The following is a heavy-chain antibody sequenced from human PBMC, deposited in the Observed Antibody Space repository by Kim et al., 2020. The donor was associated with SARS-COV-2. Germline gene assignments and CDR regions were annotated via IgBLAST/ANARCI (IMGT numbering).Heavy chain of an antibody. CDR2: INPSGGST. Sequence: ASVKVSCKASGYTFTSYYMHWVRQAPGQGLEWMGIINPSGGSTSYAQKFQGRVTITRDTSTSTVYMELSSLRSEDTAVYYCARESSRGGPGGYWGQGTLVTVSS. D-gene: IGHD1-26*01. J-gene: IGHJ4*02. CDR1: GYTFTSYY. V-gene: IGHV1-46*01. CDR3: ARESSRGGPGGY.